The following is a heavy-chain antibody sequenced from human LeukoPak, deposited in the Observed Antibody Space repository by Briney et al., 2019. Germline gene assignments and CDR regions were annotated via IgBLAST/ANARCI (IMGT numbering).Heavy chain of an antibody. J-gene: IGHJ4*02. CDR1: GYTFTGYY. V-gene: IGHV1-2*02. CDR2: INPNSGGT. CDR3: ARDSPTKAYSGYDAKFDY. D-gene: IGHD5-12*01. Sequence: RRASVKVSCKASGYTFTGYYMHWVRQAPGQGLEWMGWINPNSGGTNYAQKFQGRVTMTRDTSISTAYMELSRLRSDDTAVYYCARDSPTKAYSGYDAKFDYWGQGTLVTVSS.